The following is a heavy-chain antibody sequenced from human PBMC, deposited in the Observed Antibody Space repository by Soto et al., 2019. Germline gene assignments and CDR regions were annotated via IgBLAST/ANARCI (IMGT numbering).Heavy chain of an antibody. CDR3: ATPYYYYASSGYFWPFDY. V-gene: IGHV1-69*13. D-gene: IGHD3-22*01. CDR1: GGTFSSYA. Sequence: GASVKVSCKASGGTFSSYAISWVRQAPGQGLEWMGGIIPIFGTANYAQKFQGRVTITADESTSTAYMELSSLRSEDTAVYYCATPYYYYASSGYFWPFDYWGQGTLVTVSS. CDR2: IIPIFGTA. J-gene: IGHJ4*02.